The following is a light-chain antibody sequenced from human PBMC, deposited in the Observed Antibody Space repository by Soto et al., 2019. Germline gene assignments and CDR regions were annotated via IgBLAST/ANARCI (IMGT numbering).Light chain of an antibody. V-gene: IGKV1-5*01. J-gene: IGKJ1*01. CDR3: QHYGGVWT. Sequence: DIAMTQSPATLSASVGDRVTITFRASHSSSTRFAWYQQKPGKAPKVLIYDASSLEGGVPSSFSGTGSATEFILTIRSLQPDDFATYHCQHYGGVWTFGQGTKVEIK. CDR1: HSSSTR. CDR2: DAS.